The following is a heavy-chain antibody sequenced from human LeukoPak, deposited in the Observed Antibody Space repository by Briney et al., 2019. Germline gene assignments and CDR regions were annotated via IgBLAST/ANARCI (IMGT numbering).Heavy chain of an antibody. Sequence: GGSLRLSCAASGFTFSSYAMSWVRQAPGKGLECVSAISGSGGSTYYADSVKGRFTISRDNSKNTLYLQMNSLRAEDTAVYYCVGAYWYFDLWGRGTLVTVSS. CDR1: GFTFSSYA. V-gene: IGHV3-23*01. CDR2: ISGSGGST. CDR3: VGAYWYFDL. J-gene: IGHJ2*01. D-gene: IGHD1-26*01.